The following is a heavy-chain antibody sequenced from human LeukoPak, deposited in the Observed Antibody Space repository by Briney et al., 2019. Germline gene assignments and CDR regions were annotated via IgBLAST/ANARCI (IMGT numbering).Heavy chain of an antibody. CDR3: ARQDTGDGRAFDI. J-gene: IGHJ3*02. CDR2: IYTSGST. CDR1: GGSISGYY. D-gene: IGHD7-27*01. V-gene: IGHV4-4*07. Sequence: SETLSLTCTVSGGSISGYYWSWIRQPAGKGLEWIGRIYTSGSTNYNPSLKSRITMLVDTSMSQFSLKLSSVTAADTAVYYCARQDTGDGRAFDIWGQGTMVTVSS.